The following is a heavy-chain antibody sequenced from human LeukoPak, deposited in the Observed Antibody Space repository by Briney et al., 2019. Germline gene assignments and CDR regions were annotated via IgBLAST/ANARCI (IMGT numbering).Heavy chain of an antibody. CDR3: ARDAGEVSLDYYMDV. CDR2: INPNSGGT. J-gene: IGHJ6*03. CDR1: GYTFTGYY. Sequence: ASVKVFCKASGYTFTGYYMHWVRQAPGQGLEWMGWINPNSGGTNYAQKFQGRVTMTRDTSISTAYMELSRLRSDDTAVYYCARDAGEVSLDYYMDVWGKGTTVTVSS. V-gene: IGHV1-2*02. D-gene: IGHD3-10*01.